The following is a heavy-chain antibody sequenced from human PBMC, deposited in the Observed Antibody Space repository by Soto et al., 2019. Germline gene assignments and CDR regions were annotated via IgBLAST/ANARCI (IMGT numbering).Heavy chain of an antibody. V-gene: IGHV3-21*01. CDR1: GFAFSNYN. J-gene: IGHJ3*01. Sequence: GGSLRLSCAASGFAFSNYNMDWVRQAPGKGPEWVSSITSDSGSKYYADSLTGRFTISRDNARNSLYLEMNSLRAEDTAAYYCATRMHCTGMIDPFDVWGQGTMVTVSS. D-gene: IGHD2-8*02. CDR2: ITSDSGSK. CDR3: ATRMHCTGMIDPFDV.